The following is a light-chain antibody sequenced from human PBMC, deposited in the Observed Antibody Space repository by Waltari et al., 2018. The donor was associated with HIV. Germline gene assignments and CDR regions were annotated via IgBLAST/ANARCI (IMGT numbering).Light chain of an antibody. CDR3: LLHMGGGAWV. CDR2: STD. CDR1: SSNIGSNS. V-gene: IGLV8-61*01. J-gene: IGLJ3*02. Sequence: QSVLTQPPSASGTPGQRVTISCSGSSSNIGSNSVYWYQQTPGQAPRTLIYSTDIRSSGVPDRFSGSILGNKAALTITGAQVDDESDYYCLLHMGGGAWVFGGGTKLTVL.